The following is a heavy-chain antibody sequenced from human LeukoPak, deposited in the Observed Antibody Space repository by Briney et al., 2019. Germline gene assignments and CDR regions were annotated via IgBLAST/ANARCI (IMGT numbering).Heavy chain of an antibody. CDR2: ISYDGSNK. CDR1: GFTFSSYA. CDR3: APHLSVIVPSAQYGMDF. J-gene: IGHJ6*02. Sequence: GGSLRLSCAASGFTFSSYAMHWVRQAPGKGLEWVAVISYDGSNKYYADSVKGRFTISRDNAKNMLYLQMNSLRAEDTTVYYCAPHLSVIVPSAQYGMDFWGQGTTVTVSS. V-gene: IGHV3-30-3*01. D-gene: IGHD2/OR15-2a*01.